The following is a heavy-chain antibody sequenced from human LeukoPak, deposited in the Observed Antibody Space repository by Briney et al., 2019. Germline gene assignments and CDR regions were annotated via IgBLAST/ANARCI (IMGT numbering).Heavy chain of an antibody. Sequence: ASVKVSCKASGYIFTSYYIHWVRQAPGQGLEWMGIINPSGGNTNYAQKFQGRVTMTSDTSTSTVYMELKSLRSEDTAVYFCARVGATGATADNWGQGTLVTVSS. V-gene: IGHV1-46*01. D-gene: IGHD2-21*02. J-gene: IGHJ4*02. CDR3: ARVGATGATADN. CDR1: GYIFTSYY. CDR2: INPSGGNT.